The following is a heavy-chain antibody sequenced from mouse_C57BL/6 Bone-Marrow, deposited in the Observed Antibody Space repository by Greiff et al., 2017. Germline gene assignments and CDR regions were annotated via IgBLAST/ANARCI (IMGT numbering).Heavy chain of an antibody. J-gene: IGHJ2*01. V-gene: IGHV3-8*01. CDR2: ISYSGST. D-gene: IGHD1-1*01. CDR3: ARAPYGSPLFDY. CDR1: GYSITSDY. Sequence: EVKVVESGPGLAKPSQTLSLTCSVTGYSITSDYWHWIRKFPGNKLEYMGYISYSGSTYYNPSLKSRISITRDTSKNQYYLQLNSVTTEDTATEYWARAPYGSPLFDYWGQGTTLTVSS.